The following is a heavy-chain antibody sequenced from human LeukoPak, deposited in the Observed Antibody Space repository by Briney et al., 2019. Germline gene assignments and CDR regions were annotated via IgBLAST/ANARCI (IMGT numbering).Heavy chain of an antibody. J-gene: IGHJ4*02. Sequence: ASVKVSCKVSGYTLTELSMHWVRQAPGKGLEWMGGFDPEDGETIYAQKFQGRVTMTEDTSTDTAYMELSSLRSGDTAVYYCATAFDKQQLVDYWGQGTLVTVSS. CDR2: FDPEDGET. D-gene: IGHD6-13*01. V-gene: IGHV1-24*01. CDR3: ATAFDKQQLVDY. CDR1: GYTLTELS.